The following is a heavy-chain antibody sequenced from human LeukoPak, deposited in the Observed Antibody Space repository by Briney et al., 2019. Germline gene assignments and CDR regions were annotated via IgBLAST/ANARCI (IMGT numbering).Heavy chain of an antibody. Sequence: ASVKVSCKASGYSFTSYGISWVRQAPGQGLDWMGWISAYNGNTNYAEKVQGRVTMTRDTSTSTVYMELSSLSSEDTAVYYCARGGRERYSSGWTDAFDIWGQGTMVTVSS. V-gene: IGHV1-18*01. CDR2: ISAYNGNT. CDR3: ARGGRERYSSGWTDAFDI. J-gene: IGHJ3*02. D-gene: IGHD6-19*01. CDR1: GYSFTSYG.